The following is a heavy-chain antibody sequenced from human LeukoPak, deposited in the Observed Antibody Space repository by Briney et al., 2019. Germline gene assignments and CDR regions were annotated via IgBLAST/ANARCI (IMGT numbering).Heavy chain of an antibody. CDR2: INHSGST. Sequence: PSETLSLTCAVYGGSFSGYYWSWIRQPPGKGLEWIGEINHSGSTNYNPSLKSRVTISVDTSKNQFSLKLSSVTAADTAVYYCARDPVAGDDAFDIWGQGTMVTVSS. V-gene: IGHV4-34*01. CDR1: GGSFSGYY. D-gene: IGHD6-19*01. CDR3: ARDPVAGDDAFDI. J-gene: IGHJ3*02.